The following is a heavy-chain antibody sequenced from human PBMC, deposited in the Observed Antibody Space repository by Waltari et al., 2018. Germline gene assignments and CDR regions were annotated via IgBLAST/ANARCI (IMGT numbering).Heavy chain of an antibody. Sequence: EVQLVESGGGLVQPGGSLRLSCAASGFSFSSYWMSWVRQAPGKGLEWVANIKQVGSEKYYVDSVKGRFTISRDNAKTSLYLQMNSLRAEDTAVYYCAGGDYHFDYWGQGTLVTVSS. D-gene: IGHD4-17*01. CDR2: IKQVGSEK. J-gene: IGHJ4*02. CDR1: GFSFSSYW. CDR3: AGGDYHFDY. V-gene: IGHV3-7*04.